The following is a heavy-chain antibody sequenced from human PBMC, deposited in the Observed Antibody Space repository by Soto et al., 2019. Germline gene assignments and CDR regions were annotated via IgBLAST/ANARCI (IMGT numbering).Heavy chain of an antibody. D-gene: IGHD3-10*01. CDR3: ARDKYYYGSGKDGMDV. Sequence: QVQLQESGPGLVKPSQTLSLTCTVSGGPISSGGYYWTWIRQHPGKGLEWIGYIYYSGSTYYNPSLKSRVTISVDTSKNQFSLKLSSVTAADTAVYYCARDKYYYGSGKDGMDVWGQGTTVTVSS. CDR1: GGPISSGGYY. CDR2: IYYSGST. V-gene: IGHV4-31*03. J-gene: IGHJ6*02.